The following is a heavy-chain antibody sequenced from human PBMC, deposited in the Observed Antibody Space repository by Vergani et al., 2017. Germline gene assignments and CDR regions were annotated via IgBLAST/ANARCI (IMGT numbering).Heavy chain of an antibody. J-gene: IGHJ6*02. CDR1: GGSFSGYY. Sequence: QVQLQQWGAGLLKPSETLSLTCAVSGGSFSGYYWSWIRQPPGKGLEWIGEINHSGSTNYNPSLKSRVTITVDTSKNQFSLKLSSVTAADTAVYYCARDRYSYGYYYYYGIDVWGQGTTVTVSS. CDR2: INHSGST. V-gene: IGHV4-34*01. CDR3: ARDRYSYGYYYYYGIDV. D-gene: IGHD5-18*01.